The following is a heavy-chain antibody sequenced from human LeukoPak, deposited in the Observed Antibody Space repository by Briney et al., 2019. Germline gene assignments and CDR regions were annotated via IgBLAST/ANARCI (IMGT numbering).Heavy chain of an antibody. V-gene: IGHV1-18*01. D-gene: IGHD6-19*01. J-gene: IGHJ4*02. CDR1: GYTFTSYG. CDR3: ARDKAVAAPSYFDY. Sequence: ASVKVSCKASGYTFTSYGISWVRQAPGQGLEWMGWISAYNGNTNYAQKLQGRVTMTTDTSTSTAYMELRSLRSHDTAVYYCARDKAVAAPSYFDYWGQGTLVTVSS. CDR2: ISAYNGNT.